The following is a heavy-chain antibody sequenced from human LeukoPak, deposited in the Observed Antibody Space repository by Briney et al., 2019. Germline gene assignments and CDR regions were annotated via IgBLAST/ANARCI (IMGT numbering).Heavy chain of an antibody. J-gene: IGHJ5*02. CDR1: GFTFSSYA. Sequence: GGSLRLSCAASGFTFSSYAMSWVRQAPGKGLKWVSAISGSGGSTYYADSVKGRFTISRDNSKNTLYLQMNSLRAEGTAVYYCAKDTLIVVVPAAQFVPWGQGTLVTVSS. V-gene: IGHV3-23*01. D-gene: IGHD2-2*01. CDR3: AKDTLIVVVPAAQFVP. CDR2: ISGSGGST.